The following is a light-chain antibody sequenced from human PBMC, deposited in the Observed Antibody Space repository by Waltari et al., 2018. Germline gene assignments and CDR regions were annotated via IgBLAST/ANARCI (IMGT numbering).Light chain of an antibody. V-gene: IGLV1-40*01. J-gene: IGLJ3*02. CDR2: GNS. Sequence: QSVLTQPPSVSGAPGQKITISCTGSSSNIGAGYDVHWYQQLPGTAPNLLIYGNSPRPSGVPDRFSGSKSGTSASLAITGLQVEDDADYYCQSYDNSLSGPLVFGGGTKLTVL. CDR1: SSNIGAGYD. CDR3: QSYDNSLSGPLV.